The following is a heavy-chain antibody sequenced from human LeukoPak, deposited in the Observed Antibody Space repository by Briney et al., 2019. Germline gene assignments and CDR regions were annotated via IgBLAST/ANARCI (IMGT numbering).Heavy chain of an antibody. J-gene: IGHJ4*02. V-gene: IGHV3-20*04. CDR1: GFIFSKNA. Sequence: GGSLRLSCAASGFIFSKNAMHWVRQAPGEGLEWVSSVYWNGGSTGYADSVKGRFTISRDNAKNSLYLQMSSLRVEDTALYYCARGGSMIVFDYWGQGALVTVSS. D-gene: IGHD3-22*01. CDR3: ARGGSMIVFDY. CDR2: VYWNGGST.